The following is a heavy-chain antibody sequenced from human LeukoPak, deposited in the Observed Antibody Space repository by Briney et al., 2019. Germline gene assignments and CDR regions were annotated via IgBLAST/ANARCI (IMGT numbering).Heavy chain of an antibody. J-gene: IGHJ4*02. CDR2: ISAYNGNT. CDR3: ARDISRARGVINNKRFDY. V-gene: IGHV1-18*01. D-gene: IGHD3-10*01. CDR1: GYTFTSYG. Sequence: ASVKVSCKASGYTFTSYGISWVRQAPGQGLEWMGWISAYNGNTNYAQKLQGRVTMTTDTSTSTAYMELRSLRSDDTAVYYCARDISRARGVINNKRFDYWGQGTLVTVSS.